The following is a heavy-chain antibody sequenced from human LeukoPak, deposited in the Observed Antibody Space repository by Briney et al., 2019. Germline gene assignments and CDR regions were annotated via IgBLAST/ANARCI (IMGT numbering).Heavy chain of an antibody. V-gene: IGHV3-33*01. Sequence: GRSLRLSRAASGYSFSSYGMQWVRQAPGKGLEWVAVIWYDGSKKYYADSVKGRFTISRDDSKNTLYLQMNSLRAEDTAIYYCARDPGTLATYFDYWGPGTLVTVSS. CDR3: ARDPGTLATYFDY. D-gene: IGHD6-13*01. CDR1: GYSFSSYG. CDR2: IWYDGSKK. J-gene: IGHJ4*02.